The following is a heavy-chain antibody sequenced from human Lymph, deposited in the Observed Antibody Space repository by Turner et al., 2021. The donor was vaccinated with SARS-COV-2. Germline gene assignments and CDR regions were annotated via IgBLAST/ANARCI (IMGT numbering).Heavy chain of an antibody. CDR3: AIRRWLRGPIDY. V-gene: IGHV4-39*02. J-gene: IGHJ4*02. CDR2: ISYSGST. Sequence: QLPLQESGPGLVKPSETLSLTCTVSGGSISSSSYYWGWIRQPTGKGLGWIGSISYSGSTYYNTSIKSRVTISVDTSKNHFALKLSSVTAADTALYYCAIRRWLRGPIDYWGQGTLVTVSS. D-gene: IGHD5-12*01. CDR1: GGSISSSSYY.